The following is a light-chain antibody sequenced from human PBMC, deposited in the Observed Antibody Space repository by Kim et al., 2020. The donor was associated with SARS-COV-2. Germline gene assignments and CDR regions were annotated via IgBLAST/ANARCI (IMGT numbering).Light chain of an antibody. CDR1: QSISSY. CDR3: QQSYSNTRT. J-gene: IGKJ2*02. CDR2: AAS. Sequence: SASVGDRVTITCRASQSISSYLNWYQQKPGKAPKLLIYAASSLQSGVPSRFSGSGSGTDFTLTISSLQPEDFATYYCQQSYSNTRTFGQGTKLEIK. V-gene: IGKV1-39*01.